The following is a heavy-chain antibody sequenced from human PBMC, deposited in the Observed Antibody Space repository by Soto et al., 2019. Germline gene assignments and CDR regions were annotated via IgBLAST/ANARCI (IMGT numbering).Heavy chain of an antibody. J-gene: IGHJ4*02. CDR3: ASSWGDHRDFDY. V-gene: IGHV3-72*01. CDR2: SRNKGNGYTT. Sequence: GGSLRLSCVVSGFTVSDHYMDWVRQAPGKGLEWVGRSRNKGNGYTTEYAASVKGRFTISRDDSKNSLYLQMSSLETEDTAVYYCASSWGDHRDFDYWGQGTLVTVSS. CDR1: GFTVSDHY. D-gene: IGHD2-21*02.